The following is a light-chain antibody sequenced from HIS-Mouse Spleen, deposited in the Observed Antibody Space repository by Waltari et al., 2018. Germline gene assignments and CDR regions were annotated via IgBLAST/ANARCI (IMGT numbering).Light chain of an antibody. CDR2: GAS. Sequence: EIVLTQSPGTLSLSPGDRATLSCRASQSVSSSYLAWYQQKPGQAPRLLIYGASSRATGIPDRFSGSGSGTDFTLTISRLEPEDFAVYSCQQYGSSSTFGQGTRLEIK. J-gene: IGKJ5*01. V-gene: IGKV3-20*01. CDR3: QQYGSSST. CDR1: QSVSSSY.